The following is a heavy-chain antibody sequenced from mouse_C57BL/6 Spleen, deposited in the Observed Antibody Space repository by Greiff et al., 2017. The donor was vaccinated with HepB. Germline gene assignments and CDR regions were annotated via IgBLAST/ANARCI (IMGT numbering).Heavy chain of an antibody. CDR2: ISSGSSTI. D-gene: IGHD1-1*01. CDR3: ARDGCPAFDY. J-gene: IGHJ2*01. Sequence: EVQVVESGGGLVKPGGSLKLSCAASGFTFSDYGMHWVRQAPEKGLEWVAYISSGSSTIYYADTVKGRFTISRDNAKNTLFLQMTSLRSEDTAMYYCARDGCPAFDYWGQGTTLTVSS. V-gene: IGHV5-17*01. CDR1: GFTFSDYG.